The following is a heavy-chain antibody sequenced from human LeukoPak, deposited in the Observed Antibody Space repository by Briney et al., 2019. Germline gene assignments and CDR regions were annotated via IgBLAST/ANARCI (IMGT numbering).Heavy chain of an antibody. Sequence: ASVKVSCKASGYTFTSYGISWVRQAPGQGLEWMGWISAYNGNTNYAQKLQGRVTMTTDTSTSTAYVELRSLRSDDTAVYYCARDRAYSSGWRYWGQGTLVTVSS. D-gene: IGHD6-19*01. J-gene: IGHJ4*02. V-gene: IGHV1-18*01. CDR2: ISAYNGNT. CDR1: GYTFTSYG. CDR3: ARDRAYSSGWRY.